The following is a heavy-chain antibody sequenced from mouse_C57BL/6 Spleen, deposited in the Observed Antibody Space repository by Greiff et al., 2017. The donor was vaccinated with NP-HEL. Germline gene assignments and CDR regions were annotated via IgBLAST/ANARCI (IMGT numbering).Heavy chain of an antibody. V-gene: IGHV1-52*01. D-gene: IGHD2-4*01. CDR2: IDPSDSET. J-gene: IGHJ3*01. Sequence: VQLQQPGAELVRPGSSVKLSCKASGYTFTSYWMHWVKQRPIQGLEWIGNIDPSDSETHYNQKFKDKATLTVDKSSSTAYMQLSSLTSEDSAVYYCARGDYDYDETGWFAYWGQGTLVTVSA. CDR3: ARGDYDYDETGWFAY. CDR1: GYTFTSYW.